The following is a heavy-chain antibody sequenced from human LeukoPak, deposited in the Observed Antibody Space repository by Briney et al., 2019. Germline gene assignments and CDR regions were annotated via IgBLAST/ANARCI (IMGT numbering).Heavy chain of an antibody. CDR2: ISYDGSNK. V-gene: IGHV3-30*18. CDR3: AKERMLDLLDY. J-gene: IGHJ4*02. D-gene: IGHD1-1*01. Sequence: PGRSLRLSRAASGFTFSSYGMHWVRQAPGKGLEGVAVISYDGSNKYYADSVKGRFTISRDNSKNTLYLQMNSLRAEDTAVYYCAKERMLDLLDYWGQGTLVTVSS. CDR1: GFTFSSYG.